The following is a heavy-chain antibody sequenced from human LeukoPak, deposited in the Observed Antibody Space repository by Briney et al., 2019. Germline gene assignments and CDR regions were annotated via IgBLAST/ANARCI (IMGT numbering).Heavy chain of an antibody. V-gene: IGHV3-21*01. J-gene: IGHJ4*02. CDR3: ARDLSGPRDY. Sequence: GGSLRLSCAASGFTFSSYSMNWVRRAPGKGLEWVSSISGSSSYIYYADSVKGRFTISRDNAKNSLYLQMNSLRAEDTAVYYCARDLSGPRDYWGQGTLVTVSS. D-gene: IGHD3-3*01. CDR2: ISGSSSYI. CDR1: GFTFSSYS.